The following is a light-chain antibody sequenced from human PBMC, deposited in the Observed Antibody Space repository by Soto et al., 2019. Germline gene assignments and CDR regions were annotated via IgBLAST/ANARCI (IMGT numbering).Light chain of an antibody. J-gene: IGKJ5*01. CDR2: GAS. CDR3: QQYNNWPPGT. V-gene: IGKV3-15*01. Sequence: VVMPQSQATLSVSPGERATLSCRASQSVSSNLAWYQQKPGQAPRLLIYGASTRATGIPARFSGSGSGTEFTLTISSLQSEDFAVYYCQQYNNWPPGTFGQGTLLE. CDR1: QSVSSN.